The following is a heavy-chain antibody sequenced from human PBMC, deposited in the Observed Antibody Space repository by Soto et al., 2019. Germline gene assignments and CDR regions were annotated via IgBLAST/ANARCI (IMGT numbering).Heavy chain of an antibody. V-gene: IGHV4-34*01. Sequence: ENLSLTCAVNSGSSSGYYWSWIRQPPGKGLEWIGEINHSGSTKYNPSLKSRVTMSVDTSKNQFSLKLSSVTAADTAVFYWARGPWYHDTSGYWTTNYYYGLDVLCQGTSVT. J-gene: IGHJ6*02. CDR3: ARGPWYHDTSGYWTTNYYYGLDV. D-gene: IGHD3-22*01. CDR1: SGSSSGYY. CDR2: INHSGST.